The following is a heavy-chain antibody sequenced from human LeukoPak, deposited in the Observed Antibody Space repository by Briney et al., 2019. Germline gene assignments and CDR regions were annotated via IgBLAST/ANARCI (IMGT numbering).Heavy chain of an antibody. V-gene: IGHV4-34*01. CDR2: INHSGST. CDR1: GGSFSGYY. Sequence: SETLSLTCAVYGGSFSGYYWSWIRQPPGKGLEWIGEINHSGSTNYNPSLKSRVTISVDTSKNQFSLKLSSVTAADTAVYYCARGGLADIVVVVAAAAGTGWFDPWGQGTLVTVSS. CDR3: ARGGLADIVVVVAAAAGTGWFDP. J-gene: IGHJ5*02. D-gene: IGHD2-15*01.